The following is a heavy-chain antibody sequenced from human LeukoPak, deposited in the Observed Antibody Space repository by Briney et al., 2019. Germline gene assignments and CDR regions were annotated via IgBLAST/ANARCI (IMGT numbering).Heavy chain of an antibody. V-gene: IGHV3-23*01. J-gene: IGHJ4*02. CDR1: GNYW. CDR3: AKDRGYYLDPGTLDF. D-gene: IGHD3-22*01. CDR2: VGGGMQRT. Sequence: GGSLRLSCAASGNYWMHWVRQVPRMGLEWVSDVGGGMQRTHYADSGKGRFTLSRDYSKNTLYSQMNPLSAEDTAIYHCAKDRGYYLDPGTLDFWGQGTLVTVSS.